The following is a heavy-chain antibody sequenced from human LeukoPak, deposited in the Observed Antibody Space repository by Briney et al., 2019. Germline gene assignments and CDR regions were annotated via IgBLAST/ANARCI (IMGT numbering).Heavy chain of an antibody. V-gene: IGHV4-34*01. Sequence: SETLSLTCAVYGGSFSGYYWSWLRQPPGKGLEWIGEINHSGSTNYNPSLKSRVTISVDTSKNQFSLKLSSVTAADTAVYYCARGGSATTVVINFDYWGQGTLVTVSS. CDR1: GGSFSGYY. J-gene: IGHJ4*02. CDR3: ARGGSATTVVINFDY. CDR2: INHSGST. D-gene: IGHD4-23*01.